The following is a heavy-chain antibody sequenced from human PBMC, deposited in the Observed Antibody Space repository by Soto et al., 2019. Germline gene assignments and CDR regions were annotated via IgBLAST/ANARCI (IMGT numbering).Heavy chain of an antibody. V-gene: IGHV3-74*01. J-gene: IGHJ5*02. Sequence: EVQLVESGGGLVQPGGSLRLSCAASGFTFSRYWMHWVRQAPGQGLVWVSRISSAGRDTIYAAFVKGRFTISRDNAENMRYLQTNSLTASESVIYSCVRGWIPDQHGGYLQSWGRGTEVSVSA. D-gene: IGHD2-15*01. CDR1: GFTFSRYW. CDR2: ISSAGRDT. CDR3: VRGWIPDQHGGYLQS.